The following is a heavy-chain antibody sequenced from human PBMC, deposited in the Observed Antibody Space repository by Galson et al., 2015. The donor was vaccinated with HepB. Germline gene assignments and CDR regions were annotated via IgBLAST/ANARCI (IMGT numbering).Heavy chain of an antibody. V-gene: IGHV1-2*06. J-gene: IGHJ4*02. CDR3: ARWGYYYDSSGSGSGDY. CDR1: GYTFTGYY. D-gene: IGHD3-22*01. Sequence: SVKVSCKASGYTFTGYYMHWVRQAPGQGLEWMGRINPNSGGTNYAQKFQGRVTMTRDTSISTAYMELSRLRSDDTAVYYCARWGYYYDSSGSGSGDYWGQGTLVTVSS. CDR2: INPNSGGT.